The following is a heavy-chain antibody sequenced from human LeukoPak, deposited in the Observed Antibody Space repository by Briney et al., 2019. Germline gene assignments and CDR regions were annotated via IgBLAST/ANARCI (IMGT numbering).Heavy chain of an antibody. V-gene: IGHV5-51*01. CDR1: AYTFGSNW. CDR3: ARSPLYQSLDY. D-gene: IGHD2-8*01. Sequence: GESLKISCKGSAYTFGSNWIAWVRQMPGKGLELMGIIFPADSDTRLSPSFQGQVTISVDKSISTAYLQWSSRKASDTAMYYCARSPLYQSLDYWGQGTLVTVSS. CDR2: IFPADSDT. J-gene: IGHJ4*02.